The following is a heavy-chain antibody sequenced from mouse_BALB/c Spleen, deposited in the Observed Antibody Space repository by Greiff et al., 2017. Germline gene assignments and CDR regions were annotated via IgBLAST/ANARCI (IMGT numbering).Heavy chain of an antibody. V-gene: IGHV5-6-5*01. CDR3: ARSYGNYADFFAY. CDR2: ISSGGST. Sequence: EVKLVESGGGLVKPGGSLKLSCAASGFTFSSYAMSWVRQTPEKRLEWVASISSGGSTYYPDSVKGRFTISRDNARNILYLQMSSLRSEDTAMYYCARSYGNYADFFAYWGQGTLVTVSA. CDR1: GFTFSSYA. J-gene: IGHJ3*01. D-gene: IGHD2-1*01.